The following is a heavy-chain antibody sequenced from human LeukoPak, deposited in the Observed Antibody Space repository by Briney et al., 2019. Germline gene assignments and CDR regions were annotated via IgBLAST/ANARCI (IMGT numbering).Heavy chain of an antibody. CDR1: GFTFSSYA. Sequence: GGSLRLSCAASGFTFSSYAMHWVRQAPGKGLEYVSAISSNGGSTYYANSVKGRFTISRDNSKNTLYLQMGSLRAEDMAVYYCARDGPVGATGYFDYWGQGTLVTVSS. CDR3: ARDGPVGATGYFDY. J-gene: IGHJ4*02. CDR2: ISSNGGST. V-gene: IGHV3-64*01. D-gene: IGHD1-26*01.